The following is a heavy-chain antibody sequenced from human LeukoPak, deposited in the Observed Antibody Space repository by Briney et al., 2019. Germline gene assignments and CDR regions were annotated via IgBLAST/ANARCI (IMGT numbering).Heavy chain of an antibody. V-gene: IGHV3-23*01. Sequence: PGGSLRLSCAASGFTFTSYGMSWVRQAPGKGLEWVSAINGRGGSTYYADSVKGRFTISRDNSKNTLYLQMNSLRAEDTAMYYCAKGLKVGDNWGQGTLVTVSS. CDR3: AKGLKVGDN. J-gene: IGHJ4*02. CDR1: GFTFTSYG. D-gene: IGHD2-8*01. CDR2: INGRGGST.